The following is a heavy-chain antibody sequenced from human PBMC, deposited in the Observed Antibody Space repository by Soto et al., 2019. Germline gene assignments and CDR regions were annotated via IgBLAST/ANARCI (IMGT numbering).Heavy chain of an antibody. J-gene: IGHJ6*02. V-gene: IGHV1-3*01. Sequence: QVQLVQSGAEVKKPGASVKVSCKASGYTFTSYAMHWVRQAPGQRLEWMGWINAGNGNTKYSQKFQGRVTITRDTSASTAYMELSSLRSEDTAVYYCAREALESEYCSSTSCYLGDGMDVWGQGTTVTVSS. D-gene: IGHD2-2*01. CDR1: GYTFTSYA. CDR2: INAGNGNT. CDR3: AREALESEYCSSTSCYLGDGMDV.